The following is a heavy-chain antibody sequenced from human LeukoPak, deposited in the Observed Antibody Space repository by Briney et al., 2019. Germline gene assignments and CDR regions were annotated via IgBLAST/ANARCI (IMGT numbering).Heavy chain of an antibody. CDR1: GFTFSSYS. CDR2: ISSSSSYI. V-gene: IGHV3-21*01. J-gene: IGHJ4*02. CDR3: ARDRSGSYGSC. D-gene: IGHD1-26*01. Sequence: GGSLRPSCAASGFTFSSYSMNWVRQAPGKGLEWVSSISSSSSYIYYADSVKGRFTISRDNAKNSLYLQMNSLRAEDTAVYYCARDRSGSYGSCWGQGTLVTVSS.